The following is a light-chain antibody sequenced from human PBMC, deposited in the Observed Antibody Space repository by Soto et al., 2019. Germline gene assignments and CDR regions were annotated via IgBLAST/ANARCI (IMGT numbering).Light chain of an antibody. Sequence: QSALTQPPSVSGSPGQSVTISCTGTSSDVGYYNRVSWYQQPPGTAPKLMVFEVSNRPSGVPDRFSGSKSGNTASLTISGRQAEDEADYYCSSYTTSSTLVFGGGTKLTVL. J-gene: IGLJ2*01. V-gene: IGLV2-18*02. CDR2: EVS. CDR3: SSYTTSSTLV. CDR1: SSDVGYYNR.